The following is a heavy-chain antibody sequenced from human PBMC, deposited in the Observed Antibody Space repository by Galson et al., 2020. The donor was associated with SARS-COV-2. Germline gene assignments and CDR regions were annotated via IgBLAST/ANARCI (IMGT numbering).Heavy chain of an antibody. CDR1: GLTFSSNA. D-gene: IGHD4-17*01. J-gene: IGHJ6*03. CDR2: ISNIGSNK. Sequence: GEFLKIPCAAPGLTFSSNAMNRARQATGKGLEWVEVISNIGSNKNYADSVKARFTIPRYNSKNTRYVQMTSLRAENTAVYYCVRSPTLYGDPYDYYMDVWGKGTTVTSSS. V-gene: IGHV3-30*04. CDR3: VRSPTLYGDPYDYYMDV.